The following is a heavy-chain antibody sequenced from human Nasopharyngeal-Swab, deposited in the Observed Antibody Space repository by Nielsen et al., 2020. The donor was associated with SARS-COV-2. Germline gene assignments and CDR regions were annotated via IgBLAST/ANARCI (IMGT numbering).Heavy chain of an antibody. V-gene: IGHV3-13*01. CDR2: IGTAGDT. Sequence: GESLKISCAASGFTFSRFDMHWVRQVMGKGLEWVSAIGTAGDTYYPRSMKGRFTISRGDAENILYLQMNSLRAEDTAVYYCTRDSPWQELDYWGQGTLVTVSS. CDR1: GFTFSRFD. J-gene: IGHJ4*02. CDR3: TRDSPWQELDY. D-gene: IGHD1-1*01.